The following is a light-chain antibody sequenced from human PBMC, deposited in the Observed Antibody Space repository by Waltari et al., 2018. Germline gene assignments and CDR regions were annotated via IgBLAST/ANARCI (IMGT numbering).Light chain of an antibody. J-gene: IGLJ2*01. CDR1: SSPTGRNI. CDR2: RND. Sequence: QSVLTQPPSASGAPGQGVAHSCSGSSSPTGRNIVHCYQQVPETTPKLLIYRNDQRPSGVPDRFSGSKSGTSASLAISGLRSDDEADYFCASWDDSLNGRWEFGGGTKVTVI. CDR3: ASWDDSLNGRWE. V-gene: IGLV1-44*01.